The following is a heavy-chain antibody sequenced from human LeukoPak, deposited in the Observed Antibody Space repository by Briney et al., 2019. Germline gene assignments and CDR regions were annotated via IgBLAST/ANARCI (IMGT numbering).Heavy chain of an antibody. D-gene: IGHD4-23*01. Sequence: SETLSLTCTVSGGSISSYYWSWIRQPPGKGLEWIGYIYYSGSTNYNPSLKSRVTISVDTSKNQFSLKLSSVTAADTAVYYCATFPGGAFDIWGQGTMVTVSS. J-gene: IGHJ3*02. CDR2: IYYSGST. CDR3: ATFPGGAFDI. CDR1: GGSISSYY. V-gene: IGHV4-59*12.